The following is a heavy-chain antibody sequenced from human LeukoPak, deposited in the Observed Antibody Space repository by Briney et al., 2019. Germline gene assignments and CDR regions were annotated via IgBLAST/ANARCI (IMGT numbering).Heavy chain of an antibody. CDR3: ARELWLGSSRAFDI. V-gene: IGHV3-7*01. D-gene: IGHD5-12*01. Sequence: PGGSLRLSCAASGFTFDNYGINWVRQAPGKGLEWVANIKQDGSKKYYVDSVRGRFTISRDNAKNSLYLQMNSLRVDDTAVYYCARELWLGSSRAFDIWGQGTMVTVSS. J-gene: IGHJ3*02. CDR2: IKQDGSKK. CDR1: GFTFDNYG.